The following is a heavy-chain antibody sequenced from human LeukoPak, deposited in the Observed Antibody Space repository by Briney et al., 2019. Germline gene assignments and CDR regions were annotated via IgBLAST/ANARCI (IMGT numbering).Heavy chain of an antibody. Sequence: ASVKVSCKASGYTFTSYGISWVRQAPGQGLEWMGWISAYSGDTNYAQKFQGRVTITADESTSTAYMELSSLRSEDTAVYYCAGASTFGFDYWGQGTLVTVSS. D-gene: IGHD2/OR15-2a*01. V-gene: IGHV1-18*01. CDR3: AGASTFGFDY. CDR1: GYTFTSYG. CDR2: ISAYSGDT. J-gene: IGHJ4*02.